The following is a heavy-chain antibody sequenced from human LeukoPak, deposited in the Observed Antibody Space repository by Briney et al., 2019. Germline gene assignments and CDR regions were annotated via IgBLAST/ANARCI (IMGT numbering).Heavy chain of an antibody. V-gene: IGHV1-46*01. J-gene: IGHJ6*04. CDR2: INPSGGST. Sequence: ASVKVSCKASGYTFTSYYMHWVRQAPGQGLEWMGIINPSGGSTSYAQKFQGRVTMTRDTSTSTVYMELSSLRSEDTAVYYCARELSSSTQTLNYYYYGMDVWGKGTTVTVSS. CDR3: ARELSSSTQTLNYYYYGMDV. D-gene: IGHD2-2*01. CDR1: GYTFTSYY.